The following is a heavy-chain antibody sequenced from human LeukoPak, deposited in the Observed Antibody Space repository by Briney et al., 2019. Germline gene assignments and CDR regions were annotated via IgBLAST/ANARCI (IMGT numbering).Heavy chain of an antibody. CDR3: ARDQYDFWSGYFP. J-gene: IGHJ5*02. D-gene: IGHD3-3*01. V-gene: IGHV4-4*07. CDR1: DYSINSAYY. Sequence: SETLSLTCSVSDYSINSAYYWGWIRQPAGKGLEWIGRIYTSGSTNYNPSLKSRVTMSVDTSKNQFSLKLSSVTAADTAVYYCARDQYDFWSGYFPWGQGALVTVSS. CDR2: IYTSGST.